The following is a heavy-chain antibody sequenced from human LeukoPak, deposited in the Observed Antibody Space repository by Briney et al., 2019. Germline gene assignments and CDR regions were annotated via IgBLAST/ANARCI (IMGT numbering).Heavy chain of an antibody. Sequence: GGSLRLSCAASGFTFSSYWMHWVRQAPGKGLVWVSRINRDGSTTTYADSVKGRFTVSRDNAKNTLNLQMNSLRAEDTAVYYCARGGDYYDSSGYFWRPAEIDYWGQGTLVTVSS. J-gene: IGHJ4*02. CDR1: GFTFSSYW. V-gene: IGHV3-74*03. CDR3: ARGGDYYDSSGYFWRPAEIDY. CDR2: INRDGSTT. D-gene: IGHD3-22*01.